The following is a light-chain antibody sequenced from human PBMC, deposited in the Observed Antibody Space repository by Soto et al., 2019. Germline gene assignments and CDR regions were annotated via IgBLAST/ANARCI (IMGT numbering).Light chain of an antibody. CDR1: QSVSSNY. V-gene: IGKV3-20*01. Sequence: EIVLTQSPGTLSLSPGERATLSCRASQSVSSNYLAWYQQKPGQAPRILIYGASSTSTGVPDRCSGSGSGIDFTLTISRLEPEDFAVYYCHQYGTSPAHSFGQGTKLEVK. CDR2: GAS. CDR3: HQYGTSPAHS. J-gene: IGKJ2*03.